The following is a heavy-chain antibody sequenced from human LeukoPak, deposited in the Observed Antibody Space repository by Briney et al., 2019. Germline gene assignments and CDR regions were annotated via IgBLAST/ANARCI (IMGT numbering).Heavy chain of an antibody. CDR1: GGTFSSYA. CDR3: ARVDGYSYGGNFDY. V-gene: IGHV1-69*05. J-gene: IGHJ4*02. D-gene: IGHD5-18*01. Sequence: SVKVSCKASGGTFSSYAISWVRQAPGQGLDWMGGIIPISGTPNYAQKFQGRVTITTDESTSTAYMELSSLRSEDTAVYYCARVDGYSYGGNFDYWGQGTLVTVSS. CDR2: IIPISGTP.